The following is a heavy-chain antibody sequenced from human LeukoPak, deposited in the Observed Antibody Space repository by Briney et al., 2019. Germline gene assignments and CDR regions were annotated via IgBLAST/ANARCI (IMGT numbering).Heavy chain of an antibody. CDR3: ARDGSGIVVVTAFDY. J-gene: IGHJ4*02. Sequence: SETLSLTCTVSGYSISSGYYWGWIRQPPGKGLEWIGSIYHSGSTYYNPSLKSRVTISVDTSKNQFSLKLSSVTAADTAVYYCARDGSGIVVVTAFDYWGQGTLVTVSS. D-gene: IGHD3-22*01. V-gene: IGHV4-38-2*02. CDR1: GYSISSGYY. CDR2: IYHSGST.